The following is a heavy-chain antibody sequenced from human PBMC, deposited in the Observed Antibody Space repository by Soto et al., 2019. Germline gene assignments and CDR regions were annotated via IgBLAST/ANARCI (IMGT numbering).Heavy chain of an antibody. CDR1: GYTFTSYG. CDR3: ARGKELYYYYYYGMDV. J-gene: IGHJ6*02. CDR2: ISAYNGNT. Sequence: ASVKVSCKASGYTFTSYGISWVRQAPGQGLERMGWISAYNGNTNYAQKLQGRVTMTTDTSTSTAYMELRSLRSDDTAVYYCARGKELYYYYYYGMDVWGQGTTVTVSS. D-gene: IGHD1-7*01. V-gene: IGHV1-18*01.